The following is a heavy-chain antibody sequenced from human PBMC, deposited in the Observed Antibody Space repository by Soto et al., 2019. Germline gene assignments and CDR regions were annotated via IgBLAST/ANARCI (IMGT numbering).Heavy chain of an antibody. J-gene: IGHJ6*02. D-gene: IGHD5-12*01. CDR2: IWYDGSNK. CDR3: ARVGSGYDSSYYYYYGMDV. Sequence: GGSLRLSCATSGFTFSSYGMHWVRQAPGKGLEWVAVIWYDGSNKYYADSVKGRFTISRDNSKNTLYLQMNSLRAEDTAVYYCARVGSGYDSSYYYYYGMDVWGQGTTVTVSS. CDR1: GFTFSSYG. V-gene: IGHV3-33*01.